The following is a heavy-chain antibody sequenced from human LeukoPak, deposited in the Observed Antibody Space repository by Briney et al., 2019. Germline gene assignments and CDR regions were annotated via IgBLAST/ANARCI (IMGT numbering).Heavy chain of an antibody. CDR2: INPNSGGT. J-gene: IGHJ5*02. CDR3: ARERRITMVRENWFDP. D-gene: IGHD3-10*01. Sequence: ASVTVSCKASGYTFTGYYMHWVRQAPGQGLEWMGWINPNSGGTNYAQKFQGRVTMTRDTSISTAYMELSRLRSDDTAVYYCARERRITMVRENWFDPWGQGTLVTVSS. CDR1: GYTFTGYY. V-gene: IGHV1-2*02.